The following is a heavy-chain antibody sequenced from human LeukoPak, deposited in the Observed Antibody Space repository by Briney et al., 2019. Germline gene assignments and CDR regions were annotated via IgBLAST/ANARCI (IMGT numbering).Heavy chain of an antibody. CDR3: ARVLRSDDAFDI. V-gene: IGHV1-3*01. J-gene: IGHJ3*02. CDR2: INAGNGNT. CDR1: GYTFTSYA. Sequence: ASVKVSCTASGYTFTSYAMHWVRQAPGQRLEWMGWINAGNGNTKYSQKFQGRVTITRDTSASTAYMELSSLRSEDTAVYYCARVLRSDDAFDIWGQGTMVTVSS.